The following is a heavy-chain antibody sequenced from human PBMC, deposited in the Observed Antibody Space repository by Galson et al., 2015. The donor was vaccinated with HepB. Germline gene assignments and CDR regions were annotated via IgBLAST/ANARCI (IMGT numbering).Heavy chain of an antibody. CDR2: INSDGSST. V-gene: IGHV3-74*01. CDR3: TTDPRKYCSSTSCYTSLVY. J-gene: IGHJ4*02. D-gene: IGHD2-2*02. CDR1: GFTFSSYW. Sequence: SLRLSCAASGFTFSSYWMHWVRQAPGKGLVWVSRINSDGSSTSYADSVKGRFTISRDNAKNTLYLQMNSLRAEDTAVYYCTTDPRKYCSSTSCYTSLVYWGQGTLVTVSS.